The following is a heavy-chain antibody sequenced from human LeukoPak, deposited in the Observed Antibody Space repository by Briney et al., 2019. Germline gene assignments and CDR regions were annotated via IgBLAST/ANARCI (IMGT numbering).Heavy chain of an antibody. D-gene: IGHD3-16*01. CDR1: GFTFSSYA. V-gene: IGHV3-30*01. Sequence: GGSLRLSCAASGFTFSSYAMHWVRQAPGKGLEWVAVISYDGSNKYYADSVKGRFTISRDNSKNTLYLQMNSLRAEDTAVYYCARGKRWGFDYWGQGTLVTVSS. CDR3: ARGKRWGFDY. CDR2: ISYDGSNK. J-gene: IGHJ4*02.